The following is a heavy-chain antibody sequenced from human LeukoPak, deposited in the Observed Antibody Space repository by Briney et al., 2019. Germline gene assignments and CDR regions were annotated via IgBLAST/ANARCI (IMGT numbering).Heavy chain of an antibody. CDR2: INSDGREG. D-gene: IGHD6-6*01. V-gene: IGHV3-7*03. Sequence: GGSLRLSCAVSGFTFSGFGMSWSRQAPGKGLEWAASINSDGREGYYADVVKGRFTISRDNAKNSLYLQINSLRAEDTAVYYCARSSYSSSSSVWGQGTMVTVSS. J-gene: IGHJ3*01. CDR3: ARSSYSSSSSV. CDR1: GFTFSGFG.